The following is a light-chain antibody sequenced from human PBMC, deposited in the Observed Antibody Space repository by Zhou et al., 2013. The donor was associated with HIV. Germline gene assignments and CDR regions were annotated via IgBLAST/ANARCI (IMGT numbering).Light chain of an antibody. CDR3: QQYVSSLPLT. J-gene: IGKJ4*01. CDR1: QRVNNN. Sequence: EIVMTQSPATLSASRGDRATLSCRASQRVNNNLAWYQQKPGQAPRLLIFGASSRATGIPDRFSGSGSGTDFTLTISRLEPEDFAVYYCQQYVSSLPLTFGGGTKVDIK. V-gene: IGKV3-20*01. CDR2: GAS.